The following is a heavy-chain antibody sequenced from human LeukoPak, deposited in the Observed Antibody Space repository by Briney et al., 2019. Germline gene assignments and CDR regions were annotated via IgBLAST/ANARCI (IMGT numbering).Heavy chain of an antibody. J-gene: IGHJ5*02. D-gene: IGHD3-10*01. Sequence: ASVKVSCKASGYTFTGYYMHWVRQAPGQGLEWMGWINPNSGDTNYAQRFQGRVTMTRDTSISTAYMELSGLTSDDTAVYYCARPTLQTLGAWGQGTLVTVSS. CDR1: GYTFTGYY. CDR3: ARPTLQTLGA. CDR2: INPNSGDT. V-gene: IGHV1-2*02.